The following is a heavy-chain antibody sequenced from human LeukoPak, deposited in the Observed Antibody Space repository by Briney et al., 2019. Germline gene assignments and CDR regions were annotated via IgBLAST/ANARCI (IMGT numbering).Heavy chain of an antibody. J-gene: IGHJ4*02. V-gene: IGHV3-30*18. CDR3: AKDDGYSSGWYGIPFDY. CDR1: GFTFSSYG. D-gene: IGHD6-19*01. CDR2: ISYDGSNK. Sequence: PGGSLRLSCAASGFTFSSYGMHWVRRAPGKGLEWVAVISYDGSNKYYADSVKGRFTISRDNSKNTLYLQMNSLRAEDTAVYYCAKDDGYSSGWYGIPFDYWGQGTLVTVSS.